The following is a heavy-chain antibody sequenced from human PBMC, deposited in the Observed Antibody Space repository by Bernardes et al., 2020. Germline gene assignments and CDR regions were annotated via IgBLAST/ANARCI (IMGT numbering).Heavy chain of an antibody. CDR2: IRSKANSYAT. D-gene: IGHD1-26*01. CDR3: TRGLVGARGSIWFDP. CDR1: GFTFSGSA. J-gene: IGHJ5*02. Sequence: GGSLRLSCAASGFTFSGSAMHWVRQASGKGLEWVGRIRSKANSYATAYAASVKGRFTISRDDSKNTAYLQMNSLKTEDTAVYYCTRGLVGARGSIWFDPWGQGTLVTVSS. V-gene: IGHV3-73*01.